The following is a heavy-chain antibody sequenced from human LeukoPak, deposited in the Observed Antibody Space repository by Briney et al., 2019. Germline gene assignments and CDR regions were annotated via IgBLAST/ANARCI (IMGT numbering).Heavy chain of an antibody. Sequence: GGSLRLSCAASGFTFSSYAMNWVRQAPGKGLEWVSAISGSGGSTYYADSVKGRFTISRDNSKNTLYLQMNSLRAEDTAVYYCAKGGGVGATTFGMDVWGQGTTVTVSS. V-gene: IGHV3-23*01. CDR2: ISGSGGST. J-gene: IGHJ6*02. CDR3: AKGGGVGATTFGMDV. CDR1: GFTFSSYA. D-gene: IGHD3-3*01.